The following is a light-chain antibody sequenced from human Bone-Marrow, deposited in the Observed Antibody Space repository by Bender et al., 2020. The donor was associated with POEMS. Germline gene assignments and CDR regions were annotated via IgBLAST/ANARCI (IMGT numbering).Light chain of an antibody. V-gene: IGLV2-14*02. J-gene: IGLJ2*01. Sequence: QSALTQPASVSGSPGQSITISCTGTNSDVGTYNFVSWYQQHPGKAPKLLIYEVRKRPSGVSNRFSGSKSGITASLTISGLQAEDEADYYCSSYTSSSTVVFGGGTKLTVL. CDR1: NSDVGTYNF. CDR3: SSYTSSSTVV. CDR2: EVR.